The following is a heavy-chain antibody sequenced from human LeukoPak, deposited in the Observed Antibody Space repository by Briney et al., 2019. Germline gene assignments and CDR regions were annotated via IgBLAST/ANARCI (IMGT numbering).Heavy chain of an antibody. CDR1: GGSINNGGYY. D-gene: IGHD1-26*01. CDR2: IYYSGSS. Sequence: SETLSLTCTVSGGSINNGGYYWSWIRQHPGKGLEWIGYIYYSGSSYYNPSLRSRVTISVDTSKNHFSLKLSSVTAADTAVYYCATRVGATRYYGMDVWGQGTTVTVSS. J-gene: IGHJ6*02. V-gene: IGHV4-31*03. CDR3: ATRVGATRYYGMDV.